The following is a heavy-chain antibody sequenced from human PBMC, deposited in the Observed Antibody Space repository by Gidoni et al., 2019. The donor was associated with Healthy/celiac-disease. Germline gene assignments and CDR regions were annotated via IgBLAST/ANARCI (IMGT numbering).Heavy chain of an antibody. Sequence: EVQLLESGGGLVQPGGSLRLSCAASGFTFSSYAMSWVRQVPGKGLEWVSAISGSGGSTYYADSVKGRFTISRDNSKNTLYLQMNSLRAKDTAVYYCAKGGLYSSGSILPPWGQGTLVTVSS. CDR2: ISGSGGST. D-gene: IGHD6-19*01. J-gene: IGHJ5*02. CDR3: AKGGLYSSGSILPP. V-gene: IGHV3-23*01. CDR1: GFTFSSYA.